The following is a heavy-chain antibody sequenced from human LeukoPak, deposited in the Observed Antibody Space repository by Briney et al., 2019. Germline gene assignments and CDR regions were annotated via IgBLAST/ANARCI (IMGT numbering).Heavy chain of an antibody. CDR3: AKDRHYYDSSGYLDY. Sequence: GSLRLSCAASGFTFSSYAMSWVRQAPGKGLEWVSAISGSGGSTYYADSVKGRFTISRDNSKNTLYLQMNSLRAEDTAVYYCAKDRHYYDSSGYLDYWGQGTLVTVSS. CDR2: ISGSGGST. D-gene: IGHD3-22*01. CDR1: GFTFSSYA. J-gene: IGHJ4*02. V-gene: IGHV3-23*01.